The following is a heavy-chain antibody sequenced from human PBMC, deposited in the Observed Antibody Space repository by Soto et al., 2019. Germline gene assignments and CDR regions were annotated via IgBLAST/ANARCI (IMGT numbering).Heavy chain of an antibody. J-gene: IGHJ6*03. CDR2: ISGSGGST. V-gene: IGHV3-23*01. D-gene: IGHD3-3*01. CDR3: AKESQGPSKYDFWSGYYQDYYYYYMDV. Sequence: GSLRLSCAASGFTFSSYAMSWVRQAPGKGLEWVSAISGSGGSTYYADSVKGRFTISRDNSKNTLYLQMNSLRAEDTAVYYCAKESQGPSKYDFWSGYYQDYYYYYMDVWGKGTTVTVSS. CDR1: GFTFSSYA.